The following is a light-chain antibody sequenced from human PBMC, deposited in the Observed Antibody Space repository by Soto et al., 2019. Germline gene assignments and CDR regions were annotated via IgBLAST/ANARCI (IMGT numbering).Light chain of an antibody. Sequence: EIVLTQSPGTLSLSPGERATLSCRASQSVGGYLAWYQQRPGQAPRVLIYDASNRATGIPARFSGSGSGTDFTLTISSLEPEDFAVYYCQQRSNWSPLTFGQGTRLEIK. V-gene: IGKV3-11*01. CDR2: DAS. CDR3: QQRSNWSPLT. CDR1: QSVGGY. J-gene: IGKJ5*01.